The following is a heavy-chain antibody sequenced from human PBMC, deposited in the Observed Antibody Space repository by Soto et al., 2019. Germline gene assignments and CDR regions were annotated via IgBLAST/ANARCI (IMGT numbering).Heavy chain of an antibody. V-gene: IGHV3-21*06. J-gene: IGHJ4*02. CDR1: GFTFSSYA. CDR2: ISSTTNYI. Sequence: GGSLRLSCAASGFTFSSYAMNWVRQAPGKGLEWVSSISSTTNYIYYGDSMEGRFTISRDNAKNSLYLEMNSLRAEDTAVYYCARESEDLTSNFDYWGQGTLVTVSS. CDR3: ARESEDLTSNFDY.